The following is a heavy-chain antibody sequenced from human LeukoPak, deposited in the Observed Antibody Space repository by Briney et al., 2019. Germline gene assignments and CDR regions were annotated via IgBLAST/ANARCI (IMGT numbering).Heavy chain of an antibody. CDR2: ISSSSSYI. V-gene: IGHV3-21*01. J-gene: IGHJ4*02. Sequence: PGGSLRLSCGASGFSFSIYSMNWVRQAPGKGLEWVSSISSSSSYIYYSDSVKGRFTISRDNAKNSLYLQMNNLRGEDTAVYYCARDGAVEPAPTPLPFEYWGQGNLVTVSS. D-gene: IGHD2-2*01. CDR3: ARDGAVEPAPTPLPFEY. CDR1: GFSFSIYS.